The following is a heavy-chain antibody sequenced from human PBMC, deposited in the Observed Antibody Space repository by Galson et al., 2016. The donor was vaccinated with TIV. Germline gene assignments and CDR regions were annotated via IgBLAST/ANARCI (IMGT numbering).Heavy chain of an antibody. CDR3: ARDRGYNSSWYEFDF. D-gene: IGHD6-13*01. J-gene: IGHJ4*02. V-gene: IGHV3-30*01. CDR2: ISYEGSNK. CDR1: GFTFSSYA. Sequence: SLRLSCAASGFTFSSYAIHWVRQAPGRGLEWVALISYEGSNKYYAESVKGRFTISRDNSKNTLYVQMNSLRAEDTALYYCARDRGYNSSWYEFDFWGQGTLVTVSS.